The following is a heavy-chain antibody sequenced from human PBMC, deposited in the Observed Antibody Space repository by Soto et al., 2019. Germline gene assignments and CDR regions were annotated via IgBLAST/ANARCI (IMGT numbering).Heavy chain of an antibody. V-gene: IGHV4-30-4*01. D-gene: IGHD3-10*01. CDR1: GGSISRGDYY. CDR2: IYYSGST. CDR3: ARQGRITMVRGVISWFDR. Sequence: SETLSLTCTVSGGSISRGDYYWSWIRQPPGKGLEWIGYIYYSGSTYYNPSLKSRVTISVDTSKNQFSLKLSSVTAADTAVYYCARQGRITMVRGVISWFDRWGQGTLVTVCS. J-gene: IGHJ5*02.